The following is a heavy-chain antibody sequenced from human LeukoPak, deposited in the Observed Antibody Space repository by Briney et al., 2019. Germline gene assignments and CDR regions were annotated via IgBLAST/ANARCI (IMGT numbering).Heavy chain of an antibody. V-gene: IGHV1-2*02. CDR3: ARGGITMIVVVTDDAFDI. CDR2: INPNIGGT. Sequence: ASVKVSCKASGCTFTGYYMHWVRQAPGQGLEWMGWINPNIGGTNYAQKFQGRVTITRDTSISTAYMELSRLRSDDTAVYYCARGGITMIVVVTDDAFDIWGQGTMVTVSS. J-gene: IGHJ3*02. CDR1: GCTFTGYY. D-gene: IGHD3-22*01.